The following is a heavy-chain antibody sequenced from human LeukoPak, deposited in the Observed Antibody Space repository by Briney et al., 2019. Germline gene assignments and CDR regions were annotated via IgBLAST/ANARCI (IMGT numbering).Heavy chain of an antibody. D-gene: IGHD4-17*01. CDR1: GYTFTGYY. Sequence: ASVKVSCKASGYTFTGYYMHWVRQAPGQGLEWMGWINPNSGGTNYAQKFQGWVTMTRDTSISTAYMELSRLRSEDTAVYYCASDYGDYRSAFDIWGQGTMVTVSS. CDR3: ASDYGDYRSAFDI. V-gene: IGHV1-2*04. CDR2: INPNSGGT. J-gene: IGHJ3*02.